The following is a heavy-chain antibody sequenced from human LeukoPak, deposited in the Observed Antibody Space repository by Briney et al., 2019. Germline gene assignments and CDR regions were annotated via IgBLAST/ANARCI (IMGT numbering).Heavy chain of an antibody. V-gene: IGHV6-1*01. D-gene: IGHD6-13*01. Sequence: SQTLSLTCGISGDSVSSNSAAWNWIRQSPSRGLEWLGSTYYRSKWYNDYAVSVKSRITINPDTSKNQFSLQLNSVTPEDTAVYYCARDLFQQQLDAFDYWGQGTLVTVSS. CDR3: ARDLFQQQLDAFDY. J-gene: IGHJ4*02. CDR2: TYYRSKWYN. CDR1: GDSVSSNSAA.